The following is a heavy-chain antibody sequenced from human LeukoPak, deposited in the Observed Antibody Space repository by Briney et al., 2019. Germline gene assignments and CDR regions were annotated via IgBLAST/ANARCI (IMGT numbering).Heavy chain of an antibody. CDR3: ARGPRYSSSWYYYYYYMDV. Sequence: SETLSLTCAVYGGSFSGYYWSWIRQPPGKGLEWIGEINHSGSTNYNPSLKSRVTMSVDTSKNQFSLKLSSVTAADTAVYYCARGPRYSSSWYYYYYYMDVWGKGTTVTISS. D-gene: IGHD6-13*01. V-gene: IGHV4-34*01. CDR2: INHSGST. J-gene: IGHJ6*03. CDR1: GGSFSGYY.